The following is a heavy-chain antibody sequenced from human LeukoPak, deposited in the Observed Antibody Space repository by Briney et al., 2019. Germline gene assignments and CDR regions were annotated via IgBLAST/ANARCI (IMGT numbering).Heavy chain of an antibody. CDR3: AREVSSGWYVGYYYYYGMDV. D-gene: IGHD6-19*01. V-gene: IGHV3-48*04. Sequence: GGSLRLSCAASGFTFSSYSMNWVRQAPGKGLEWVSYISSSSSTIYYADSVKGRFTISRDNAKNSLYLQMNSLRAEDTAVYYCAREVSSGWYVGYYYYYGMDVWGQGTTVTVSS. CDR2: ISSSSSTI. CDR1: GFTFSSYS. J-gene: IGHJ6*02.